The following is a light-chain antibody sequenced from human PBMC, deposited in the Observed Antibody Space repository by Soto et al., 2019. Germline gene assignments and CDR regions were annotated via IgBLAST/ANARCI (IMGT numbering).Light chain of an antibody. Sequence: QSALTQPPSASGSPGQSVTISCTGTSSDVGGYNHVSWYQQHPGKAPKVVIYEVTKRPSGVPDRFSGSKSGNTASLTVSGLQAEVEADYYCSSYATGDNYVFGSGTKLTVL. CDR3: SSYATGDNYV. CDR1: SSDVGGYNH. CDR2: EVT. J-gene: IGLJ1*01. V-gene: IGLV2-8*01.